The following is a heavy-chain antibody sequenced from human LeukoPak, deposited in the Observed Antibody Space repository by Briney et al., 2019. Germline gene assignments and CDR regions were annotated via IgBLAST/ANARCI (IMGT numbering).Heavy chain of an antibody. D-gene: IGHD4-17*01. CDR1: GYTFTSYG. V-gene: IGHV1-18*01. Sequence: ASVKVSCKASGYTFTSYGISWVRQAPGQGLEWTGWISAYNGNTNYAQKLQGRVTMTTDTSTSTAYMELRSPRSDDTAVYYCARKFGYGDYGTAFDYWGQGTLVTVSS. CDR2: ISAYNGNT. CDR3: ARKFGYGDYGTAFDY. J-gene: IGHJ4*02.